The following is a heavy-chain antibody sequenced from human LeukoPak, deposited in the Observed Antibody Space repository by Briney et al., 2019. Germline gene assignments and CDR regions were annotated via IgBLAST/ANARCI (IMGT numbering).Heavy chain of an antibody. J-gene: IGHJ4*02. D-gene: IGHD6-19*01. CDR1: GGSISSYY. CDR2: IYYSGST. Sequence: SETLSLTCTVSGGSISSYYWSWIRQPPGKGLEWIGYIYYSGSTNYNPSLKSRVTISVDTSKNQFSLKLSSVTAADTAVHYCARGGIAVAGTEDYWGQGTLVTVSS. V-gene: IGHV4-59*08. CDR3: ARGGIAVAGTEDY.